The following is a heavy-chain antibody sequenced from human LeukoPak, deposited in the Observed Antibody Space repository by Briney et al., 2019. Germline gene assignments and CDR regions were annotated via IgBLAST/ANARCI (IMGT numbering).Heavy chain of an antibody. J-gene: IGHJ5*02. CDR3: ARYSSWDNWFDP. D-gene: IGHD6-13*01. CDR2: INHSGST. Sequence: PSETLSLTCAVYGGSFSGYYWSWIRQPLGKGLEWIGEINHSGSTNYNPSLKSRVTISVDTSKNQFSLKLSSVTAADTAVYYCARYSSWDNWFDPWGQGTLVTVSS. CDR1: GGSFSGYY. V-gene: IGHV4-34*01.